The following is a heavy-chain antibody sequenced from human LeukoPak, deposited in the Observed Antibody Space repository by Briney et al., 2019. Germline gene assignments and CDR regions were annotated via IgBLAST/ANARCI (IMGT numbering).Heavy chain of an antibody. CDR1: GFTFSTYS. J-gene: IGHJ4*02. Sequence: GGSLRLSCAASGFTFSTYSMNWVRQAPGKGLEWVSSISSSSSYIHYADSVKGRFTISRDNAKNSLYLQMNSLRAEDTAVYYCARDQYGSGSYSRLDYWGQGTLVTVSS. V-gene: IGHV3-21*01. CDR2: ISSSSSYI. D-gene: IGHD3-10*01. CDR3: ARDQYGSGSYSRLDY.